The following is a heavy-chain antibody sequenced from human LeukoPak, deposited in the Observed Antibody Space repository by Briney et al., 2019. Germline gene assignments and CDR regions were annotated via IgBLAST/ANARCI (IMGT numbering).Heavy chain of an antibody. V-gene: IGHV3-30*02. Sequence: PGGSLRLSCAASGFTFSSYGMHGVGRAQGKGLEWVAFIRYDGSNKYYADSVKGRFTISRDNSKNTLYLQMNSLRAEDTAVYYCAKDTERHFDYWGQGTLVTVSS. CDR2: IRYDGSNK. D-gene: IGHD1-1*01. J-gene: IGHJ4*02. CDR3: AKDTERHFDY. CDR1: GFTFSSYG.